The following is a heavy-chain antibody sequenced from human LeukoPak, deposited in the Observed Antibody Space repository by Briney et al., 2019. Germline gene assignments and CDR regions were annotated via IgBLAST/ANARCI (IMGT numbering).Heavy chain of an antibody. D-gene: IGHD6-19*01. CDR3: AIIRVADFFDY. CDR1: VGTFSSYA. V-gene: IGHV1-69*05. Sequence: GASVKVSCKASVGTFSSYAISWVRQAPGQGLEWMGRIIPMFGTANYAQKFQGRVTITTDESTSTAYMELSSLRSEDTAVYYCAIIRVADFFDYWGQGTLVTVSS. CDR2: IIPMFGTA. J-gene: IGHJ4*02.